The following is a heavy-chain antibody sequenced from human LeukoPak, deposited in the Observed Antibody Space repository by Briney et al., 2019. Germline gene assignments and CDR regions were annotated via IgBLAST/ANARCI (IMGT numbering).Heavy chain of an antibody. CDR1: GFTFSSYA. D-gene: IGHD4-17*01. CDR2: ISYDGSNK. Sequence: GGSLRLSCAASGFTFSSYAMHWVRQAPGKGLEWVAVISYDGSNKYYADSVKGRFTISRDNSKNTLYLQMNSLRAEDTAVYYRARERYTVTTRTYYFDYWGQGTLVTVSS. V-gene: IGHV3-30-3*01. J-gene: IGHJ4*02. CDR3: ARERYTVTTRTYYFDY.